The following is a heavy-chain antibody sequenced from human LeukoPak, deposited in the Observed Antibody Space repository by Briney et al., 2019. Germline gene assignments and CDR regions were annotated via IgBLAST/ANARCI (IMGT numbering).Heavy chain of an antibody. J-gene: IGHJ6*02. V-gene: IGHV4-59*01. D-gene: IGHD2/OR15-2a*01. CDR2: ISYSGST. CDR1: GGSISSYC. CDR3: ARDKNIYSVDV. Sequence: SETLSLTCTVSGGSISSYCWSWIRQPPGKGREWLGYISYSGSTNYIPSLKSRVTISVDTSKNQFSLILSSVTAADTAVYYCARDKNIYSVDVWGLGTTITVSS.